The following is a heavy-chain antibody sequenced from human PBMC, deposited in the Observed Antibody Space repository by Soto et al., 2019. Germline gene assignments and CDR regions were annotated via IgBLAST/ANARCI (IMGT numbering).Heavy chain of an antibody. Sequence: SETLSLTCTFSSDSMYSYYWSWIRQPAGKGLEWIGRIYISGSTNYNPSLKSRVTMSIDTSKNQFALKLRSVTAADTAGYYWARSRVLRRASPGFDNWGLGTPVTVSS. CDR1: SDSMYSYY. J-gene: IGHJ4*02. D-gene: IGHD1-26*01. CDR3: ARSRVLRRASPGFDN. V-gene: IGHV4-4*07. CDR2: IYISGST.